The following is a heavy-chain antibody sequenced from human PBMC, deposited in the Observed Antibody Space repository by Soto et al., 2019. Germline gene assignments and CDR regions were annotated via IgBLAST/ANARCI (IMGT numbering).Heavy chain of an antibody. D-gene: IGHD6-19*01. CDR2: INAGNGNT. J-gene: IGHJ4*02. Sequence: ASVKVSCQASGSTFTSYARQWVRQAPGQRLEWMGWINAGNGNTKYSQKFQGRVTITSDTSASTDYMELSSLRSEDTAVYYCARDLGGWTDYWGQGTLVTVS. V-gene: IGHV1-3*01. CDR3: ARDLGGWTDY. CDR1: GSTFTSYA.